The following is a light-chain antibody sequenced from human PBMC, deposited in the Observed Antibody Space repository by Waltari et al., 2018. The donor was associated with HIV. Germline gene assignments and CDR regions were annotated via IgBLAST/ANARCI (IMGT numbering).Light chain of an antibody. CDR2: SDN. CDR1: SSNIGSNA. J-gene: IGLJ3*02. Sequence: QSVLTQPPSASGTPGQRVTISCSGSSSNIGSNAVNWYQQLPGAAPKLLFYSDNQRPSWVPARFAGSRSGTSASLAISGLQSGDEADYYCAAWDDSLNGPLFGGGTKLTVL. V-gene: IGLV1-44*01. CDR3: AAWDDSLNGPL.